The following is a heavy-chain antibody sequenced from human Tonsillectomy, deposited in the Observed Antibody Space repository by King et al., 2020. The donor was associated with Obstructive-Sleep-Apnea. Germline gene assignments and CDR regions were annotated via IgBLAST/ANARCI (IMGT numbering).Heavy chain of an antibody. V-gene: IGHV4-34*01. CDR2: INHSGST. D-gene: IGHD2-15*01. Sequence: LQQWGAGLLKPSETLSLTCAVYGGSFSGYYWSWIRQPPGKGLEWIGEINHSGSTNYNPSLKSRVTISVDTSKNQFSLKLSSVTAADTAVYYCARDYCSGGSCYRGLGYWGQGTLVTVSS. CDR1: GGSFSGYY. J-gene: IGHJ4*02. CDR3: ARDYCSGGSCYRGLGY.